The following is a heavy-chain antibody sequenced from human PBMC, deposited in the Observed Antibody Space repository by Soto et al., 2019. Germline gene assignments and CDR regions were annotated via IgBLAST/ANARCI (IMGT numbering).Heavy chain of an antibody. D-gene: IGHD5-18*01. CDR1: GVSIHNSHSF. CDR3: ARGLSQIWYYYYGMDV. Sequence: SETLSLTCAVSGVSIHNSHSFWGWIRQPPGKGLEFIANVYYSGGAHYNPSLKSRVTISVDTSKNQFSLKLSSVTAADTAVYYCARGLSQIWYYYYGMDVWGQGTTVTVSS. V-gene: IGHV4-39*07. CDR2: VYYSGGA. J-gene: IGHJ6*02.